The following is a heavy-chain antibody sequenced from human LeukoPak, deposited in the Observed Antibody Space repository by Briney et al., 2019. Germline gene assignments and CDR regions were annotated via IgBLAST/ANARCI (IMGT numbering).Heavy chain of an antibody. CDR2: ISAYNGNT. CDR3: ARTTQVGCFDY. Sequence: VASVKVSCKASGYTFTSYGISWVRQAPGQGLEWMGWISAYNGNTNYAQKLQGRVTTTTDTSTSTAYMELRSLRSDDTAVYYCARTTQVGCFDYWGQGTLVTVSS. V-gene: IGHV1-18*01. J-gene: IGHJ4*02. CDR1: GYTFTSYG. D-gene: IGHD1-1*01.